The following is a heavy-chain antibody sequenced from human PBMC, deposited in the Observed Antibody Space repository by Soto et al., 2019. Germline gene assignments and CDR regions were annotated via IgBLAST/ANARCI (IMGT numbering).Heavy chain of an antibody. CDR2: IWYDGSNK. D-gene: IGHD2-2*01. CDR3: AREGYEGYYFDY. V-gene: IGHV3-33*01. CDR1: GFTFSSYG. J-gene: IGHJ4*02. Sequence: QVQLVESGGGVVQPGRSLRLSCAASGFTFSSYGMHWVRQAPGNGLEWVAVIWYDGSNKYYADSVKGRFTISRDNSKNTLYLQMHSLRAEDTAVYYCAREGYEGYYFDYWGQGTLVTVSS.